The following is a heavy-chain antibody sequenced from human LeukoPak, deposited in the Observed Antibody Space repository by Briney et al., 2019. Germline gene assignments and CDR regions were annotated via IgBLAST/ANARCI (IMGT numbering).Heavy chain of an antibody. CDR3: ARHPIVGAAGAFDI. Sequence: GASVEVSCKASGYTFTNYGISWVRQAPGQGVEWMGWISGYNANTNYAQKFQGRVTITADKSATTAYMELSSLRSEDTAVYYCARHPIVGAAGAFDIWGQGTMVTVSS. J-gene: IGHJ3*02. CDR2: ISGYNANT. CDR1: GYTFTNYG. D-gene: IGHD1-26*01. V-gene: IGHV1-18*01.